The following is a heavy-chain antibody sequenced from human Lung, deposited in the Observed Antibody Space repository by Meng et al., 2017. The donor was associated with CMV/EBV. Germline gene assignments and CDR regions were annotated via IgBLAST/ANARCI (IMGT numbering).Heavy chain of an antibody. CDR2: ISYDSSKK. D-gene: IGHD6-19*01. CDR1: GFTFRSYA. J-gene: IGHJ4*02. V-gene: IGHV3-30*04. Sequence: GESLKISCAASGFTFRSYAMHWVRQAPGKGLEWVAIISYDSSKKEYADSVKGRFTISRDNSKNMVYLEMNSLRGEDTAVYYCTREYGWSFLSSFAYWGQGALVTFSS. CDR3: TREYGWSFLSSFAY.